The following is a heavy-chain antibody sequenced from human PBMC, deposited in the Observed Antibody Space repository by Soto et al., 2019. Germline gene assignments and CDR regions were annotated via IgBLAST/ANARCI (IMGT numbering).Heavy chain of an antibody. CDR1: GFTFSSYS. CDR3: ARDVEQLGYYFDY. Sequence: EVQLVESGGGLVKPGGSLRLTCAASGFTFSSYSMNWVRQAPGKGLEWVSSISSSSSYIYYADSVKGRFTISRDNAKNSLYLQMNSLRAEDTAVYYCARDVEQLGYYFDYWGQGTLVTVSS. D-gene: IGHD6-13*01. CDR2: ISSSSSYI. J-gene: IGHJ4*02. V-gene: IGHV3-21*01.